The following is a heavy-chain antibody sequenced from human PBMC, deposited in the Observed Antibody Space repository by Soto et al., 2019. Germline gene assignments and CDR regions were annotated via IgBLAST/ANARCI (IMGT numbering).Heavy chain of an antibody. CDR2: TYYRSKWFN. D-gene: IGHD3-10*01. Sequence: SQTLSLTCAISGDSVSSNSAAWNWIRQSPSRGLEWLGRTYYRSKWFNDYAVSVKSRITINPDTSKNQFSLQLNSVTPEDTAVYYCARDLGSGRKKGPRYYYYYGMDVWGQGTTVTVSS. J-gene: IGHJ6*02. CDR3: ARDLGSGRKKGPRYYYYYGMDV. V-gene: IGHV6-1*01. CDR1: GDSVSSNSAA.